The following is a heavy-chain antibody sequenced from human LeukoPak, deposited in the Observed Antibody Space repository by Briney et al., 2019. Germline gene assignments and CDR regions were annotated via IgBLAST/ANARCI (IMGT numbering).Heavy chain of an antibody. J-gene: IGHJ6*03. CDR2: IYTSGST. Sequence: SETLSLTCTVSGGSISSYYWSWIRQPAGKGLEWIGRIYTSGSTNYNPSLKSRVTMSVDTSKNQFSLKLSSVTAADTAVYYCARDLSGWELGDYYYYMDVWGKGTTVTVSS. D-gene: IGHD6-19*01. V-gene: IGHV4-4*07. CDR3: ARDLSGWELGDYYYYMDV. CDR1: GGSISSYY.